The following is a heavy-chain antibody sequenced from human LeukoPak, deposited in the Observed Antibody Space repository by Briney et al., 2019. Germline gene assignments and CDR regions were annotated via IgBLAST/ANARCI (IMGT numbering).Heavy chain of an antibody. CDR2: ISHTGST. V-gene: IGHV4-38-2*02. CDR1: DCSISSGYY. D-gene: IGHD5/OR15-5a*01. CDR3: ARGSTRHLVDY. J-gene: IGHJ4*02. Sequence: SETLSLTCTVSDCSISSGYYWGWIRQPPGKGLEWIGSISHTGSTYYNPSLKSRVTISVDTSKNQFSLKLSSVTAADTAVYYCARGSTRHLVDYWGQGTLVTVSS.